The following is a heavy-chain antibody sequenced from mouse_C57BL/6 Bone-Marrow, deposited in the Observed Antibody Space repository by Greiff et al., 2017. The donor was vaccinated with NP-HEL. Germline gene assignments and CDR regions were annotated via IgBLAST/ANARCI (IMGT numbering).Heavy chain of an antibody. CDR3: ANMDY. CDR2: ISSGSSTI. CDR1: GFTFRDYG. Sequence: DVKLVESGGGLVKPGGSLKLSCAASGFTFRDYGMHWVRQAPEKGLEWVAYISSGSSTIYDADTVKGRFTISRDNAKNTLFLQMTSLRSEDTAMYYCANMDYWGQGTSVTVSS. V-gene: IGHV5-17*01. J-gene: IGHJ4*01.